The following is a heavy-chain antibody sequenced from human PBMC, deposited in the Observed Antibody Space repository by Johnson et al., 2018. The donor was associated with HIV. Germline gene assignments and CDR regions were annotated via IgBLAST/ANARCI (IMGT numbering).Heavy chain of an antibody. CDR1: GFTVSSNY. J-gene: IGHJ3*02. Sequence: VQLVESGGGLIQPGGSLRLSCAASGFTVSSNYMSWVRQAPGKGLEWVSVIYSGGSTGYADSVKGRFTISRDNAKNSLYLQMNSLRAEDTALYYCARGRYYYDSSGSDAFDIWGQGTMVTVSS. D-gene: IGHD3-22*01. CDR2: IYSGGST. V-gene: IGHV3-53*01. CDR3: ARGRYYYDSSGSDAFDI.